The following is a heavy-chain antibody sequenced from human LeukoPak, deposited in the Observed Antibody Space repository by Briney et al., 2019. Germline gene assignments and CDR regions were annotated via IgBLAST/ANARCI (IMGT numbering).Heavy chain of an antibody. D-gene: IGHD5-24*01. Sequence: GGSLRLSCAASGFDFRSYSMNWVRQAPGKGLEWVSGVGPSGARTYYADSVKGRFTVSRDNSKNMVFLQMNSLRAEDTAIYYCAKDDAYLQYDDWGQGTLVTVSS. J-gene: IGHJ4*02. V-gene: IGHV3-23*01. CDR3: AKDDAYLQYDD. CDR1: GFDFRSYS. CDR2: VGPSGART.